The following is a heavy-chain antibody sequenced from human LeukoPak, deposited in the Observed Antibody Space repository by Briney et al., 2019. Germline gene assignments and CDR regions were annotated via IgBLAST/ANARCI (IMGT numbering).Heavy chain of an antibody. V-gene: IGHV4-34*01. CDR3: ARVGSSTNGEIDY. CDR2: INHSGST. D-gene: IGHD2-2*01. CDR1: GGSFSGYY. Sequence: SETLSLTCAVYGGSFSGYYWSWIRRPPGKGLEWIGEINHSGSTNYNPSLKSRVAISVDTSKNQFPLKLSSVTAADTAVYYCARVGSSTNGEIDYWGQGTLVTVSS. J-gene: IGHJ4*02.